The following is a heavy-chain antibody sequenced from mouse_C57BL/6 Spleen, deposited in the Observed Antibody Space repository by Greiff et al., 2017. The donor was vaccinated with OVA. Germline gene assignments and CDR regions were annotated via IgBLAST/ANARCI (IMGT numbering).Heavy chain of an antibody. D-gene: IGHD1-1*01. V-gene: IGHV1-53*01. CDR1: GYTFTSYW. CDR2: INPSNGGT. J-gene: IGHJ2*01. Sequence: QVQLKQSGTELVKPGASVKLSCTASGYTFTSYWMHWVKQRPGQGLEWIGNINPSNGGTNYNEKFKSKATLTVDNSSSTADMQLSSLTSEDSAVYYCARPAYYNGSSQYYFDYWGKGTTLTVSS. CDR3: ARPAYYNGSSQYYFDY.